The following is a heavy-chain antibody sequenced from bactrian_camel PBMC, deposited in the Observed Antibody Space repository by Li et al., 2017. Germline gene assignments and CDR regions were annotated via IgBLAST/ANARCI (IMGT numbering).Heavy chain of an antibody. CDR3: AKALGGGNYYTGEYGY. CDR2: IYRTDGTA. Sequence: LVESGGGLVQPGGSLRLSCVASGPTWTSAFRALGWFRQAPGKRRDRVAGIYRTDGTAAYADSVKGRFTMSRDNAKNMLYLRMGNLKSEDTALYYCAKALGGGNYYTGEYGYWGQGTQVTVS. CDR1: GPTWTSAFRA. J-gene: IGHJ4*01. V-gene: IGHV3S31*01. D-gene: IGHD2*01.